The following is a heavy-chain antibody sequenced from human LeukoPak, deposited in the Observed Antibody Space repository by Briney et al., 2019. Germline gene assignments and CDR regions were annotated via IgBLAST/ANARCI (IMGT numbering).Heavy chain of an antibody. D-gene: IGHD3-16*01. V-gene: IGHV3-74*03. J-gene: IGHJ4*02. CDR1: GFTFSSFW. CDR2: INSDGSET. CDR3: ARVRMGDDFNPFDY. Sequence: GGSLRLSCAASGFTFSSFWIYWVRHAPGKGLVWVSRINSDGSETMYADSVKGRFTISRGNAKNTLYLEMNTLRAEDTAVYYCARVRMGDDFNPFDYWGQGTLVTVSS.